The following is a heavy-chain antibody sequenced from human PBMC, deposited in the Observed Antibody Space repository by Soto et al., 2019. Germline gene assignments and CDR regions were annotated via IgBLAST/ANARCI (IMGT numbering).Heavy chain of an antibody. D-gene: IGHD3-9*01. V-gene: IGHV4-34*01. CDR1: GGSFSGYY. CDR2: INHSGST. J-gene: IGHJ6*03. CDR3: ASQEVRYFDWLLLDYYYYMDV. Sequence: SETLSLTCAVYGGSFSGYYWSWIRQPPGKGLEWIGEINHSGSTNYNPSLKSRVTISVDTSKNQLSLKLSSVTAADTAVYYCASQEVRYFDWLLLDYYYYMDVWGKGTTVT.